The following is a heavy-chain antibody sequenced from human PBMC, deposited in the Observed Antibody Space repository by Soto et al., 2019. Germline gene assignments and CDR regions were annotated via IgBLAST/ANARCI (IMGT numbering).Heavy chain of an antibody. V-gene: IGHV3-23*01. CDR3: AKDGVPNAYY. J-gene: IGHJ4*02. CDR1: GFTFSNYA. Sequence: GGSLRLSCAASGFTFSNYAMSWVRQAPGKGLEWVSAISSGGSTTYYADSVKGRISISRDNSKNTLYLQMNSLRAEDTAVYYCAKDGVPNAYYWGQGTLVTVSS. D-gene: IGHD3-16*01. CDR2: ISSGGSTT.